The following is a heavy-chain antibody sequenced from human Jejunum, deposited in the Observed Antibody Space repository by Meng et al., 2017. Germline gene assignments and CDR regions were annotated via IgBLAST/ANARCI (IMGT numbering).Heavy chain of an antibody. V-gene: IGHV3-23*01. CDR3: AKFGYCSSTSCYSYFDY. D-gene: IGHD2-2*02. CDR2: ISGSGGST. CDR1: GFTFSSYA. J-gene: IGHJ4*02. Sequence: GGSLRLSCAASGFTFSSYAMSWVRQAPGKGLEWVSAISGSGGSTYYADSVKGRFTISRDNSKNTLYLQMNSLRAEDTAVYYCAKFGYCSSTSCYSYFDYWGQGTLVTVSS.